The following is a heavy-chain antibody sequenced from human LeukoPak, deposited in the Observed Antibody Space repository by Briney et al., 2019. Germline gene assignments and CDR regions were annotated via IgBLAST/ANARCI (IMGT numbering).Heavy chain of an antibody. V-gene: IGHV1-69*01. CDR2: TIPIFGTA. CDR3: ARGNSSSRPRGGAFDI. J-gene: IGHJ3*02. D-gene: IGHD6-13*01. Sequence: SVKVSCKASGGTFSSYAISWVRQAPGQGLEWMGGTIPIFGTANYAQKFQGRVTITADESTSTAYMELSSLRSEDTAVYYCARGNSSSRPRGGAFDIWGQGTMVTVSS. CDR1: GGTFSSYA.